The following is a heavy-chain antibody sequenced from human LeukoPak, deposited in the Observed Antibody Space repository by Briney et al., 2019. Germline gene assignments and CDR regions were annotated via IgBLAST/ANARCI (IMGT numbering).Heavy chain of an antibody. D-gene: IGHD3-9*01. CDR3: ARVGSLRYFDRSYYFDY. Sequence: GGSLRLSCAASGFTFSYYVMNWVRQAPGKGLEWVSYISSSGSTIYYADSVKGRFTISRDNAKNSLYLQMNSLRAEDTAVYYCARVGSLRYFDRSYYFDYWGQGTLVTVSS. V-gene: IGHV3-48*03. CDR2: ISSSGSTI. J-gene: IGHJ4*02. CDR1: GFTFSYYV.